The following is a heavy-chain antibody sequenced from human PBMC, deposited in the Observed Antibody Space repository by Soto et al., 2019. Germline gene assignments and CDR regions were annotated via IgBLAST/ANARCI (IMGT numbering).Heavy chain of an antibody. CDR1: GYTFTSYE. CDR3: ARGELLWFGELLR. Sequence: QVQLVQSGAEVKKPGASVKVSCKASGYTFTSYEINWVRQATGQGLEWMGWMNPNSGDTGYAQKFQVRVTMTRNTSISTAYMELSSLRSEDTAVYYCARGELLWFGELLRWGQGTLVTVSS. CDR2: MNPNSGDT. J-gene: IGHJ4*02. D-gene: IGHD3-10*01. V-gene: IGHV1-8*01.